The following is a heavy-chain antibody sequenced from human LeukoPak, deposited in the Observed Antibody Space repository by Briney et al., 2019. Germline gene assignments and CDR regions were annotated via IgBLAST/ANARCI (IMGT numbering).Heavy chain of an antibody. J-gene: IGHJ4*02. Sequence: GGSLRLSCAASGFTFSSYAMSWVRQAPGKGLEWVSAISGSGGSTYYADSVKGRFTISRDNSKNTLYLQMNSLRAEDTAVYYCAKFLIGYSYGKSREYGYFDYRGQGTLVTVSS. CDR1: GFTFSSYA. CDR2: ISGSGGST. D-gene: IGHD5-18*01. CDR3: AKFLIGYSYGKSREYGYFDY. V-gene: IGHV3-23*01.